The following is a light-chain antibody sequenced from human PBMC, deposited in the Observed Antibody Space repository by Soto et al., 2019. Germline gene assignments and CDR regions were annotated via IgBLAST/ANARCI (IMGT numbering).Light chain of an antibody. CDR2: ENN. CDR3: GTWDSSLSVYV. CDR1: SSTIGSNY. V-gene: IGLV1-51*01. J-gene: IGLJ1*01. Sequence: QSVLTQPPSVSAAPGQMITISCSGSSSTIGSNYASWYQQLPGTAPKLLIYENNKRPSGISYRFSGSKSGTSATLRIAGLQPGDEADYYCGTWDSSLSVYVFGTGTKLTVL.